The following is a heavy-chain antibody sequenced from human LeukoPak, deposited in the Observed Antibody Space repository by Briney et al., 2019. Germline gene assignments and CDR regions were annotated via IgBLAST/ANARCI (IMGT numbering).Heavy chain of an antibody. J-gene: IGHJ4*02. CDR1: GGSINTLSYY. CDR2: IYYNGNA. Sequence: PSETLSLTCSVSGGSINTLSYYWGWVRQPPGKGLEWIGRIYYNGNADYNPSLKSRVTLIVDTSKNQFSLKVTSLTSADTAVYYCAAYPPRVYRPVDYWGQGTLVTVSS. CDR3: AAYPPRVYRPVDY. D-gene: IGHD2-2*01. V-gene: IGHV4-39*01.